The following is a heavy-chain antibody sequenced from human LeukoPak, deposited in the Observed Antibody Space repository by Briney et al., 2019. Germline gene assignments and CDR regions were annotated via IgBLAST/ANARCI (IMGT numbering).Heavy chain of an antibody. Sequence: PGGSLRLSCAASGFTLSSYGMHWVRQAPGKGLEWVAIIRHDGSEKHYADSVKGRFTISRDTSKNTLYLQMNSLRAEDTAVYYCARQVVPAAIFDYWGQGTLVTVSS. V-gene: IGHV3-30*02. D-gene: IGHD2-2*02. CDR1: GFTLSSYG. CDR3: ARQVVPAAIFDY. CDR2: IRHDGSEK. J-gene: IGHJ4*02.